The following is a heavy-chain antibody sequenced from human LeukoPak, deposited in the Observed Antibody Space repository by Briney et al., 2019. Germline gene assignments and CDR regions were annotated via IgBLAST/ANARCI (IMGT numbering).Heavy chain of an antibody. CDR3: ARGLGDSSGWYYFDY. V-gene: IGHV1-2*02. D-gene: IGHD6-19*01. Sequence: ASVKVSCKASGYTFTGYYMHWVRQAPGQGLEWMGWINPNSGGTNYAQKFQGRVTMTRDTSISTAYMELSRLGSDDTTVYYCARGLGDSSGWYYFDYWGQGTLVTVSS. CDR2: INPNSGGT. J-gene: IGHJ4*02. CDR1: GYTFTGYY.